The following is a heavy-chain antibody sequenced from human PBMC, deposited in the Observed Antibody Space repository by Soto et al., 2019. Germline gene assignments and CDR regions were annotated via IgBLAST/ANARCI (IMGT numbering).Heavy chain of an antibody. J-gene: IGHJ4*02. CDR1: GFTFSSYA. V-gene: IGHV3-23*01. CDR2: ISGSGGST. CDR3: AKGYYYDILTGSYFDY. D-gene: IGHD3-9*01. Sequence: GGSLRLSCAASGFTFSSYAMSWVRQAPGKGLEWVSAISGSGGSTYYADSVKGRFTISRDNSKNTLYLQMNSLRAEDTAVYYCAKGYYYDILTGSYFDYWGQGTLVTVSS.